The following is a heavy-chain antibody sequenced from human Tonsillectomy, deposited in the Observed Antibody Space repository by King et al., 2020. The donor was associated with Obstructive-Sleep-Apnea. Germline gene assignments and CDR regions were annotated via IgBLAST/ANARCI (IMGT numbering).Heavy chain of an antibody. Sequence: VQLQESGPGLVKPSETLSLTCTVSGGSISSYYWSWIRQPPGKGLEWIGDIQYSGATNYNPSLKGRVTISVDTSKNQFSLKRSSVTAADTALYYCARDRLGLPIDYWGQGTLVTVSS. D-gene: IGHD3-22*01. CDR3: ARDRLGLPIDY. CDR1: GGSISSYY. V-gene: IGHV4-59*01. CDR2: IQYSGAT. J-gene: IGHJ4*02.